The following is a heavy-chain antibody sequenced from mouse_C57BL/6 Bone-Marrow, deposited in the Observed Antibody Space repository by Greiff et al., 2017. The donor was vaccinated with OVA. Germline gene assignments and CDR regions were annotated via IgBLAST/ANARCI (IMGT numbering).Heavy chain of an antibody. V-gene: IGHV1-63*01. Sequence: QVQLQQSGAELVRPGTSVKMSCKASGYTFTNYWIGWAKQRPGNGLEWIGDIYPGGGYTNYTEKFKGKGTLTADKSTSTAYMQFSSLTSEDSAIYYCARDGRQGVYAMDYWGQGTSVTVSS. CDR2: IYPGGGYT. D-gene: IGHD2-3*01. J-gene: IGHJ4*01. CDR3: ARDGRQGVYAMDY. CDR1: GYTFTNYW.